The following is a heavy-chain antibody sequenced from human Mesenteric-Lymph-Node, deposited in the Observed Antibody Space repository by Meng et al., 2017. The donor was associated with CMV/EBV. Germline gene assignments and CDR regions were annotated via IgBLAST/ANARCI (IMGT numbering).Heavy chain of an antibody. V-gene: IGHV3-66*02. CDR2: IYGASTT. CDR1: GFTGSSNY. CDR3: AKAIYDFWSGSRDSYYYGMDV. J-gene: IGHJ6*02. D-gene: IGHD3-3*01. Sequence: GESLKISCAASGFTGSSNYMSWVRQAPGKGLEWVGVIYGASTTYYADSVKGRFTISRDNSKKTLYVQMNSLRAEDTAVYYCAKAIYDFWSGSRDSYYYGMDVWGQGTTVTVSS.